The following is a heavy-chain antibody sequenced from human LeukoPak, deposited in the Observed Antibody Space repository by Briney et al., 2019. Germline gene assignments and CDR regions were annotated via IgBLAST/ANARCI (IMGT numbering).Heavy chain of an antibody. CDR1: GFTFSSYS. CDR2: INSDGSST. V-gene: IGHV3-74*01. D-gene: IGHD2-8*01. CDR3: AREEKLMVYAIEDY. J-gene: IGHJ4*02. Sequence: GGSLRLSCAASGFTFSSYSMHWVRQAPGKGLVWVSRINSDGSSTSYADSVKGRFTISRDNAKNTLYLQMNSLRAEDTAVYYCAREEKLMVYAIEDYWGQGTLVTVSS.